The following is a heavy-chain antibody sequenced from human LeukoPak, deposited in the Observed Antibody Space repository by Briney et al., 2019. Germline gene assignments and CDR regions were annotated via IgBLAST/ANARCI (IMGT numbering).Heavy chain of an antibody. CDR2: ISYDGSNK. V-gene: IGHV3-30*03. CDR3: AIIAVASFDY. CDR1: GFTFSSYG. D-gene: IGHD6-19*01. Sequence: GGSLRLSCAASGFTFSSYGMHWVRQAPGKGLEWVAVISYDGSNKYYADSVKGLFTISRDNSKNTLYLQMNSLRAEDTAVYYCAIIAVASFDYWGQGTLVTVSS. J-gene: IGHJ4*02.